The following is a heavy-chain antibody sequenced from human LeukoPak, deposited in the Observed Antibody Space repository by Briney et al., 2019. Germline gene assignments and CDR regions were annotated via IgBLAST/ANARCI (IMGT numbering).Heavy chain of an antibody. CDR2: IYSAGNT. V-gene: IGHV4-4*07. CDR3: ARADYYDSSGYSP. D-gene: IGHD3-22*01. CDR1: GGSISNYH. J-gene: IGHJ4*02. Sequence: SETLSLTCTVSGGSISNYHWSWIRQPAGKGLELIGRIYSAGNTNYNPSLKSRVSMSVGTSKNQVSLKLSSVTAADTAVYYCARADYYDSSGYSPWGQGTLVTVSS.